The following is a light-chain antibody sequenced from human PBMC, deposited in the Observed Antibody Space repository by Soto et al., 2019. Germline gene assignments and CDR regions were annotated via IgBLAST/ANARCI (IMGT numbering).Light chain of an antibody. V-gene: IGKV3-15*01. Sequence: EIVMTQSPATLSVSPGERATLSCRASQSVSSNLAWYQQKPGQAPRLLIYGASTRATGIPERFSGFGSGTDFTLTISSLQSEDLAVYYCQQYYNWLRTFGQGTKLEIK. CDR2: GAS. J-gene: IGKJ2*01. CDR1: QSVSSN. CDR3: QQYYNWLRT.